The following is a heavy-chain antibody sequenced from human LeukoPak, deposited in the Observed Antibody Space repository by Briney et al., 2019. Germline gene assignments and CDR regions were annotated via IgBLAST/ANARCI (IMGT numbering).Heavy chain of an antibody. Sequence: PSETLSLTCTVSVDSISSYYWSCIRQPPGGGLECVGSIFYSVRTNYNPSLKSRVTISLDTSKSHFSLNPNSVTAADTAVYYCARYASSTIFGVIVGGWFDPWGQGTLVTVSS. CDR3: ARYASSTIFGVIVGGWFDP. J-gene: IGHJ5*02. V-gene: IGHV4-59*01. CDR2: IFYSVRT. CDR1: VDSISSYY. D-gene: IGHD3-3*01.